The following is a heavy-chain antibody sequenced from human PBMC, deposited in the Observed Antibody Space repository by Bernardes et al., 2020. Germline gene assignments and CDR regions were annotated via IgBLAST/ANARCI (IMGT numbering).Heavy chain of an antibody. CDR3: ARVEEWELSGGFDP. V-gene: IGHV3-74*01. CDR1: GFTFSSYW. J-gene: IGHJ5*02. Sequence: GGSLRLSCAASGFTFSSYWMHWVRQAPGKGLVWVSRINRDGSSTSYADSVKGRFTISRDNAKNTLYLQMNSLRAEDTAVYYCARVEEWELSGGFDPWGQGTLVTVSS. CDR2: INRDGSST. D-gene: IGHD1-26*01.